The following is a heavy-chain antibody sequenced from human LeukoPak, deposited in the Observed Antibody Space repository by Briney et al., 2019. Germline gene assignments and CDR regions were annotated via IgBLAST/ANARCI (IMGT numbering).Heavy chain of an antibody. D-gene: IGHD1-26*01. J-gene: IGHJ3*02. Sequence: ASVKVSCKASGYAFTSYGFTWVRQAPGQGLEWMGWISAYNGNINYAQKFQGRVTMTTDTSTSTADMELRSLRSDDTAVYYCARDRVVGPTRAGYAFDIWGQGTMVTVSS. CDR2: ISAYNGNI. CDR1: GYAFTSYG. CDR3: ARDRVVGPTRAGYAFDI. V-gene: IGHV1-18*04.